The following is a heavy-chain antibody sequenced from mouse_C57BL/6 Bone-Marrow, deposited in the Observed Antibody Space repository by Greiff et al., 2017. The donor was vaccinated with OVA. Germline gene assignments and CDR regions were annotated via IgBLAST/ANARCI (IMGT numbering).Heavy chain of an antibody. CDR2: INYDGSST. CDR1: GFTFSDYY. Sequence: EVMLVESEGGLVQPGSSMKLSCTASGFTFSDYYMAWVRQVPEKGLEWVANINYDGSSTYYLDSLKSRFIISRDNAKNILYLQMSSLKSEDTATYYCARDEGGYYYLWYFDVWGTGTTVTVSS. D-gene: IGHD1-1*01. V-gene: IGHV5-16*01. CDR3: ARDEGGYYYLWYFDV. J-gene: IGHJ1*03.